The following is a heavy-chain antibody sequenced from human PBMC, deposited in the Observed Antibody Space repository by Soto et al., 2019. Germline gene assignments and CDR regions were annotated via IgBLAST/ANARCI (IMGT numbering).Heavy chain of an antibody. Sequence: GGSLRLSCVASGFIFSNYVIHWVRQAPGKGLEWVAVTSPDGSDEYYADSVKGRFTISRDNSKNTLYLQMNSLRAGDTAVYYCAKSVISETNWFDPWGQGTLVTVSS. V-gene: IGHV3-30*18. CDR1: GFIFSNYV. D-gene: IGHD4-4*01. CDR2: TSPDGSDE. CDR3: AKSVISETNWFDP. J-gene: IGHJ5*02.